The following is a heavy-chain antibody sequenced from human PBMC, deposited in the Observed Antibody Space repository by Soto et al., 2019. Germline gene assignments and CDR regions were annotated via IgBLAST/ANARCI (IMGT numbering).Heavy chain of an antibody. Sequence: PGGSLRLSCAASGFTFSSYSMHWVRQATGKGLEWVSAIGTAGDTYYPGSVKGRFTISRENAENSLYLQMNSLRAGDTAVYYCARGVNSGSYSAHFDYWGQGTPVTVSS. CDR1: GFTFSSYS. J-gene: IGHJ4*02. CDR3: ARGVNSGSYSAHFDY. D-gene: IGHD1-26*01. V-gene: IGHV3-13*01. CDR2: IGTAGDT.